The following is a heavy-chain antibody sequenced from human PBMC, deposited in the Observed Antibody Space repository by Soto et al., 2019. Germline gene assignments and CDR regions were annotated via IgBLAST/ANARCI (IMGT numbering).Heavy chain of an antibody. CDR2: IYPGDHEA. V-gene: IGHV5-51*01. Sequence: GESLKISCQCSGYTFSNFWIGWVRQLPGQGLEWMGIIYPGDHEARYSPSFLGKVTISAETSINTAYLQWSSLEASDSAFYFCARSPRSSPYFDFWGQGALVTVSS. D-gene: IGHD6-13*01. CDR1: GYTFSNFW. J-gene: IGHJ4*02. CDR3: ARSPRSSPYFDF.